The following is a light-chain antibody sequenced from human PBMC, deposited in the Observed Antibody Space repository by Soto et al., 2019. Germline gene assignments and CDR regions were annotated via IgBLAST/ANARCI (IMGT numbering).Light chain of an antibody. J-gene: IGKJ2*01. CDR3: QQYKTYTYT. CDR1: QSIDRW. CDR2: RAS. Sequence: DIQMTQSPSTLSASVGDRVTITCRASQSIDRWLAWYQQKPGKAPKLLIYRASSLESGVPSRFSGSGSGIEFTLTISSLQPDDVTTYYCQQYKTYTYTFAQGTKLEIK. V-gene: IGKV1-5*03.